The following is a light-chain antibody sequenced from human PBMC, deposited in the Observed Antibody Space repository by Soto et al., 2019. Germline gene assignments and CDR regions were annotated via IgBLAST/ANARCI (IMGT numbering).Light chain of an antibody. CDR1: QSVSSR. CDR3: QQYGSSPQVT. CDR2: GAS. J-gene: IGKJ5*01. V-gene: IGKV3-20*01. Sequence: EIVMTHSPGTLSLSPWERATLSCRASQSVSSRLAWYQQKPGQAPRLLISGASSRATGIPDRFSGSGSGTDFTLTISRLEPEDFAVYYCQQYGSSPQVTFGQGTRLEIK.